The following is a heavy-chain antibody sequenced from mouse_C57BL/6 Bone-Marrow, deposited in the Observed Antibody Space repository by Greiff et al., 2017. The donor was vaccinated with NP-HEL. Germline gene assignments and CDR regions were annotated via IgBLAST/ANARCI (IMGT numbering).Heavy chain of an antibody. V-gene: IGHV3-6*01. CDR2: ISYDGSN. CDR3: ARDRNSYFFDY. J-gene: IGHJ2*01. CDR1: GYSITSGYY. Sequence: EVKLQESGPGLVKPSQSLSLTCSVTGYSITSGYYWNWIRQFPGNKLEWMGYISYDGSNNYNPSLKNRIPITRDTSKNQFFLKLNSVTTEDTATYYCARDRNSYFFDYWGQGTTLTVSS.